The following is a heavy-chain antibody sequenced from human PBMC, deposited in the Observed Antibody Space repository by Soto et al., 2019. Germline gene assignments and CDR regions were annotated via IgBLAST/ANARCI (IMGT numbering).Heavy chain of an antibody. V-gene: IGHV3-33*01. D-gene: IGHD4-4*01. CDR1: GFTFSSYG. J-gene: IGHJ6*02. CDR3: ATTLQGDYYGMDV. CDR2: IWYDGSNK. Sequence: PGGSLRLSCAASGFTFSSYGMHWVRQAPGEGLEWVAVIWYDGSNKYYADSVKGRFTISRDNSKNTLYLQMNSLRAEDTAVYYCATTLQGDYYGMDVWGQGTTVTVSS.